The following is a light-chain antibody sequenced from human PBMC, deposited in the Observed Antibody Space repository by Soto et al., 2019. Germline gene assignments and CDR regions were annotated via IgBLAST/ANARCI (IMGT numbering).Light chain of an antibody. Sequence: EIVLTQSPGTLSLSPGEEATLSCRAIQSVDSNYLAWYQQKPGQTPRLIIYGASGRADGIPHRFSGSGFGTDFTLTISKVEPEDFAVYYCQRYGTPRSVTFGQGTRLEI. CDR3: QRYGTPRSVT. CDR1: QSVDSNY. J-gene: IGKJ5*01. V-gene: IGKV3-20*01. CDR2: GAS.